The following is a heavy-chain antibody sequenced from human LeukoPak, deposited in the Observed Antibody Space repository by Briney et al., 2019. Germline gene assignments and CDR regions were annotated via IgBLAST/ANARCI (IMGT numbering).Heavy chain of an antibody. J-gene: IGHJ4*02. V-gene: IGHV3-7*01. CDR1: GFTFSSYW. Sequence: PGGSLRLSCAASGFTFSSYWMSWVRQAPGKGLEWVANIKQDGSEKYYVASVKGRFTISRDNAKNSMYLQMNSLRAEDTAVYYCARETGYDILTGYYKVYFDYWGQGTLVTVSS. D-gene: IGHD3-9*01. CDR2: IKQDGSEK. CDR3: ARETGYDILTGYYKVYFDY.